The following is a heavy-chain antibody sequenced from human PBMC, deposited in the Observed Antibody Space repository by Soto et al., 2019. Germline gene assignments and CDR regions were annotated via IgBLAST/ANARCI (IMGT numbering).Heavy chain of an antibody. V-gene: IGHV4-59*12. CDR2: IYYGGST. D-gene: IGHD3-22*01. CDR1: GGSISSYY. CDR3: VSTYYTGRSGLLDY. Sequence: SETLSLTCTVSGGSISSYYWSWIRQPPGKGLEWIGYIYYGGSTNYNPSLKSRVTISVDTSKNQFSLKLSSVTVADTAVYYCVSTYYTGRSGLLDYWGQGTLVIVSS. J-gene: IGHJ4*02.